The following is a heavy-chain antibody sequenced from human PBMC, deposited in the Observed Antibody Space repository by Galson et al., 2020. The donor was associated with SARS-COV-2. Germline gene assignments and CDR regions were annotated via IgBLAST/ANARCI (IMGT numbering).Heavy chain of an antibody. CDR3: ARGEFFEFNYDGMDV. CDR2: IYTSGNT. Sequence: SETLSLTCTVSGASIRSGRYHWSWIRQPAGKGLESIGRIYTSGNTNYNPPLKSRVTISLDTSKNQFPLRLRSVTAADTAVYYCARGEFFEFNYDGMDVWGQGTTVTVSS. D-gene: IGHD3-3*01. J-gene: IGHJ6*02. CDR1: GASIRSGRYH. V-gene: IGHV4-61*02.